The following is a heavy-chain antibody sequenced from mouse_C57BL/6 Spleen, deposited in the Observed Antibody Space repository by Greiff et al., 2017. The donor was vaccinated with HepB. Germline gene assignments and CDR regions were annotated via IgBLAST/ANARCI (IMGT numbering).Heavy chain of an antibody. CDR2: IDPSDSYT. CDR3: ARWGTFAY. Sequence: QVQLQQPGAELVKPGASVKLSCKASGYTFTSYWMQWVKQRPGQGLEWIGEIDPSDSYTNYNQKFKGKATLTVDTSSSTAYMQLSSLTSEDSAVYYCARWGTFAYWGQRTLVTVSA. V-gene: IGHV1-50*01. J-gene: IGHJ3*01. CDR1: GYTFTSYW.